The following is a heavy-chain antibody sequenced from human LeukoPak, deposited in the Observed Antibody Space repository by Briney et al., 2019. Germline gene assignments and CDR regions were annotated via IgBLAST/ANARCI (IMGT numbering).Heavy chain of an antibody. Sequence: ASVKVSCKASGGTFSSYAISWVRQAPGQGLEWMGGIIPIFGTANYAQKFQGRVTITTDESTSTAYMELSSLRSEDTAVYYCARDSGSSSFYYYYMDVRGKGTTVTVSS. J-gene: IGHJ6*03. CDR2: IIPIFGTA. D-gene: IGHD6-6*01. V-gene: IGHV1-69*05. CDR3: ARDSGSSSFYYYYMDV. CDR1: GGTFSSYA.